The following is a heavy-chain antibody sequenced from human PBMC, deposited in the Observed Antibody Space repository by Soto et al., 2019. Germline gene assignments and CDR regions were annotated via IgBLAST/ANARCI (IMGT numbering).Heavy chain of an antibody. CDR1: GFTFTSSA. V-gene: IGHV1-58*01. J-gene: IGHJ4*02. CDR2: IAVGSGYT. D-gene: IGHD2-8*01. CDR3: AADATAWQQMVPSDY. Sequence: SVKVSCKASGFTFTSSAFQWVRQARGQRLEWMGWIAVGSGYTKVSQRFQDRVTLTRDMSTSTTYMEVSRLTSEDTAIYFCAADATAWQQMVPSDYWGQGTLVTVSS.